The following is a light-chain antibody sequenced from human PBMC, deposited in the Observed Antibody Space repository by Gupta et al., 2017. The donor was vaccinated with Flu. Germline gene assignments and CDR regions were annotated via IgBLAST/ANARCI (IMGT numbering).Light chain of an antibody. CDR1: KLGKKD. Sequence: SYVLTQPPSVSVSPGQTASITCSGDKLGKKDVSWYQQRPGQSPVLVIYQDKKRPSGFPERFSGSKSGDTATLTISETQGMDEADYYWQAWDSSVVFGGGTKLTVL. CDR2: QDK. V-gene: IGLV3-1*01. J-gene: IGLJ3*02. CDR3: QAWDSSVV.